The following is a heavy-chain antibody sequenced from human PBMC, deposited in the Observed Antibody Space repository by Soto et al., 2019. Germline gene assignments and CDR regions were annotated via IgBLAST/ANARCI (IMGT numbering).Heavy chain of an antibody. Sequence: QVQLVESGGGVVQPGTSLRLSCAASGFSFSDHGMHWVRQAPGKGLEWVTVISFDGSNKYYTGSVKGRFTISRDNSKNTVYPQMNSLRVEDTAVYYCANAGYLGYASIKAYWGQGTLVTVSS. V-gene: IGHV3-30*18. CDR2: ISFDGSNK. CDR3: ANAGYLGYASIKAY. CDR1: GFSFSDHG. J-gene: IGHJ4*02. D-gene: IGHD6-13*01.